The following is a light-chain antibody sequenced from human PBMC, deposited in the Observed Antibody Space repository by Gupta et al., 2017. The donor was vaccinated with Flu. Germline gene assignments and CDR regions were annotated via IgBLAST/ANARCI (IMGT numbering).Light chain of an antibody. Sequence: GKTARIPCSENILAKKYARWFQQKPGQAPVLLIYKDTERPAGIPGRFSGSSSGTTVTLTXSXAQVEDXADYYCFSSADNSREVFGGGTKLTVL. CDR1: ILAKKY. J-gene: IGLJ3*02. CDR3: FSSADNSREV. CDR2: KDT. V-gene: IGLV3-27*01.